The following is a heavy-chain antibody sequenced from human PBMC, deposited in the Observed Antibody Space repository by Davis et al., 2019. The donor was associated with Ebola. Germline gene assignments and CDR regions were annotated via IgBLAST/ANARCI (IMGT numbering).Heavy chain of an antibody. V-gene: IGHV3-30*04. Sequence: GESLKISCAASGLTFSSSTMHWVRQAPGKGLEWVAVISRDGSITAYADSVKGRFTVSKDNSNNALFVQMNSLRTEDTAVYYCTRDAGAVTDFDFWGQGTLVTVSS. D-gene: IGHD1-26*01. J-gene: IGHJ4*02. CDR1: GLTFSSST. CDR3: TRDAGAVTDFDF. CDR2: ISRDGSIT.